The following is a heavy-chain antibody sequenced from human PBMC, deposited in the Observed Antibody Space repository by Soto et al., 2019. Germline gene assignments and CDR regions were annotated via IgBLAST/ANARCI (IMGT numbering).Heavy chain of an antibody. CDR2: IKQDGSEK. J-gene: IGHJ6*02. V-gene: IGHV3-7*01. CDR3: ARCHKGLEV. Sequence: VGSLRLSCEASGLVFSSFWMSWVRQGPGKGREWVAYIKQDGSEKYYVDSVKGRFPISRDNPTSSLYLQMHNLRAEATAVYCCARCHKGLEVWGQGTTVTVSS. CDR1: GLVFSSFW.